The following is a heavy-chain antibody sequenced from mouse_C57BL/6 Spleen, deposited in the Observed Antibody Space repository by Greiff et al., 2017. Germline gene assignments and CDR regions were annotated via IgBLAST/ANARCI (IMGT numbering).Heavy chain of an antibody. CDR3: ARNHYGSTLYAMDY. CDR1: GYTFTDYY. CDR2: INPNNGGT. V-gene: IGHV1-26*01. D-gene: IGHD1-1*01. Sequence: EVQLQQSGPELVKPGASVKISCKASGYTFTDYYMNWVKQSHGKSLEWIGDINPNNGGTSYNQKFKGKATLTVDKSSSTAYMELRSLTSEDSAVYYCARNHYGSTLYAMDYWGQGTSVTVSS. J-gene: IGHJ4*01.